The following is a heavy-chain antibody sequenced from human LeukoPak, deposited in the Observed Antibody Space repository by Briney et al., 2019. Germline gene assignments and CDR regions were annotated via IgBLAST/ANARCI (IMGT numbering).Heavy chain of an antibody. CDR3: VKRDYYDTTTFSPLFQH. D-gene: IGHD3-22*01. V-gene: IGHV3-23*01. CDR2: INGEATNT. Sequence: GGSLRLSCAASGFTFIGYAMSWVRQVPGKGPEWVSAINGEATNTFYAESVKGRFTISRDNSKNTLYLQMSDLRAEDTALYYCVKRDYYDTTTFSPLFQHWGQGTLVTVSS. CDR1: GFTFIGYA. J-gene: IGHJ1*01.